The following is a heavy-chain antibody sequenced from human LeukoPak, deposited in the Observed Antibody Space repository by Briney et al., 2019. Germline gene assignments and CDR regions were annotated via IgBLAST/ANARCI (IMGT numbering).Heavy chain of an antibody. Sequence: SETLSLTCTVSGGSISSGDYYWSWIRQPPGKGLEWIGYIYYSGSTYYNPSLKSRVTISVDTSKSQFSLKLNSVTAADTAVYYCARHEVVPTVYDAFDMWGQGTMVTVSS. CDR1: GGSISSGDYY. J-gene: IGHJ3*02. CDR3: ARHEVVPTVYDAFDM. CDR2: IYYSGST. V-gene: IGHV4-30-4*01. D-gene: IGHD2-2*01.